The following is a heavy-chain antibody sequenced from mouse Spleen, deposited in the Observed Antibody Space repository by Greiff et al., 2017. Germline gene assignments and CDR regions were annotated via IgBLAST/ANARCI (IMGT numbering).Heavy chain of an antibody. V-gene: IGHV1-55*01. J-gene: IGHJ1*01. CDR3: ARGSNYAWYFDV. CDR2: IYPGSGST. CDR1: GYTFTSYW. Sequence: VQLVESGAELVKPGASVKMSCKASGYTFTSYWITWVKQRPGQGLEWIGDIYPGSGSTNYNEKFKSKATLTVDTSSSTAYMQLSSLTSEDSAVYYCARGSNYAWYFDVWGAGTTVTVSS. D-gene: IGHD2-5*01.